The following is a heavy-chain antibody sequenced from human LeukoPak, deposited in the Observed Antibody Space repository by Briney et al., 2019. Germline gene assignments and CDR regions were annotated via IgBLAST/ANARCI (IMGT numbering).Heavy chain of an antibody. V-gene: IGHV3-74*01. CDR1: GFTFSTSW. CDR2: INGDGSSS. CDR3: AWEYCSAGVCSRFFDY. J-gene: IGHJ4*02. Sequence: GGSLRLSCAASGFTFSTSWMHWLRQIPGKGLVWVSRINGDGSSSAYADSVKGRFTISRDNAKNTLYLQMNSLRAEDTAVYYCAWEYCSAGVCSRFFDYWGQGTLVIVSS. D-gene: IGHD2-15*01.